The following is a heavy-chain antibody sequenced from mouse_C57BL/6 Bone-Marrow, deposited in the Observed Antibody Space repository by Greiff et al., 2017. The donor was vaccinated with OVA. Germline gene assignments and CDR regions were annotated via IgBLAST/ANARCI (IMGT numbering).Heavy chain of an antibody. CDR2: ILPGSGST. Sequence: QVQLKESGAELMKPGASVKLSCKATGYTFTGYWIEWVKQRPGHGLEWIGEILPGSGSTNYNEKFKGKATFTADTSSNTAYMQLSSLTTEDSAIYYCAISLITTVVAPYYAMDYWGQGTSVTVSS. D-gene: IGHD1-1*01. CDR1: GYTFTGYW. J-gene: IGHJ4*01. CDR3: AISLITTVVAPYYAMDY. V-gene: IGHV1-9*01.